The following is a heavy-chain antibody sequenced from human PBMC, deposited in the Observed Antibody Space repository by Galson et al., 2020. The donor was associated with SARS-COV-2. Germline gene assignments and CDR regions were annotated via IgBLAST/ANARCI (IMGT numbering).Heavy chain of an antibody. CDR2: IYYSGST. CDR3: ARRLQSGYYYYMDV. V-gene: IGHV4-39*01. J-gene: IGHJ6*03. D-gene: IGHD4-4*01. Sequence: SETLSLTCTVSGGSISSSSYYWGWIRQPPGKGLEWIGSIYYSGSTYYNPSLKSRVTISVDTSKNQFSLKLSSVTAADTAVYYCARRLQSGYYYYMDVWGKGTTVTVSS. CDR1: GGSISSSSYY.